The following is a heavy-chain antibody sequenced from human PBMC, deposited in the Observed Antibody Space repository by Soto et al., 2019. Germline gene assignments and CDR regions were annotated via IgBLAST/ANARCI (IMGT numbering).Heavy chain of an antibody. Sequence: SETLSLTCTVSGGSISGSSYYWGWIRQPPGKGLEWIGSIYYSASTFYNPSLKSRVTISVDTSKNQFSLNLTSVTVADTAVYFCARETYYGDYYFDSWGQGTLVTVSS. D-gene: IGHD4-17*01. V-gene: IGHV4-39*02. CDR3: ARETYYGDYYFDS. J-gene: IGHJ4*02. CDR2: IYYSAST. CDR1: GGSISGSSYY.